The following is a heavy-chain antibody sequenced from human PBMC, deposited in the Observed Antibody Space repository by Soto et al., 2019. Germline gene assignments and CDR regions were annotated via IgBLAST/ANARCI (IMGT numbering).Heavy chain of an antibody. J-gene: IGHJ4*02. CDR1: GFSLSTSGVG. CDR3: ALALSTTDYDSSGYYLYYFDY. V-gene: IGHV2-5*01. CDR2: IYWNDDK. D-gene: IGHD3-22*01. Sequence: PTLVNPTQTLTLTCTFSGFSLSTSGVGVGWIRQPPGKALEWLALIYWNDDKRYSPSLKSRLTITKDTSKNQVVLTMTNMDPVDTATYYCALALSTTDYDSSGYYLYYFDYWGQGTLVTVSS.